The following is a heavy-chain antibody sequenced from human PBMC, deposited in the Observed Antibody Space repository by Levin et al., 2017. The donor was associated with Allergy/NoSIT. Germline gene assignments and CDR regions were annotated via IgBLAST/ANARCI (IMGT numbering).Heavy chain of an antibody. D-gene: IGHD3-22*01. J-gene: IGHJ6*02. V-gene: IGHV1-69*01. CDR1: GGTFSSYA. CDR2: IIPIFGTA. CDR3: ARAGEGVYDSSGYYYYYGMDV. Sequence: KISCKASGGTFSSYAISWVRQAPGQGLEWMGGIIPIFGTANYAQKFQGRVTITADESTSTAYMELSSLRSEDTAVYYCARAGEGVYDSSGYYYYYGMDVWGQGTTVTVSS.